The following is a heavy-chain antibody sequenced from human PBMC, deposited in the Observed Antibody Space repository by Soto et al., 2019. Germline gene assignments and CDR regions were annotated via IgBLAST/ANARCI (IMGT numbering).Heavy chain of an antibody. J-gene: IGHJ4*02. CDR3: ATGQWELDY. V-gene: IGHV3-7*03. Sequence: PRLSCTAVVSTFSRYWINWVRQAPGKGLEWVANINQDGSETSYVDSVKGRFSISRDNAKNSLHLQMNSLRADDTAVYYCATGQWELDYWGQGTLVTVSS. D-gene: IGHD1-26*01. CDR2: INQDGSET. CDR1: VSTFSRYW.